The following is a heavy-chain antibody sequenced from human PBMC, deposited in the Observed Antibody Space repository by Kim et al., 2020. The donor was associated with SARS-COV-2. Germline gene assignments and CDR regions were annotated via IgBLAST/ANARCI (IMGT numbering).Heavy chain of an antibody. Sequence: LKSRVTISVDTSKNQFSLKLSSVTAADTAVYYCARTSLRDYGDYVYAFDIWGQGTMVTVSS. D-gene: IGHD4-17*01. V-gene: IGHV4-59*01. J-gene: IGHJ3*02. CDR3: ARTSLRDYGDYVYAFDI.